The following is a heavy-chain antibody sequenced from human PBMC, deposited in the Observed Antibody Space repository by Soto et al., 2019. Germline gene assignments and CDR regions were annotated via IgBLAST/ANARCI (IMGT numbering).Heavy chain of an antibody. CDR1: GFTFSSYA. V-gene: IGHV3-30-3*01. J-gene: IGHJ5*02. D-gene: IGHD2-2*01. Sequence: HPGGSLRLSCAASGFTFSSYAMHWVRQAPGKGLEWVAVISYDGSNKYYADSVKGRFTISRDNSKNTLYLQMNSLRAEDTAVYYCARVSTPPDIVVVPAAMKRGSWFDPWGQGTLVTVSS. CDR3: ARVSTPPDIVVVPAAMKRGSWFDP. CDR2: ISYDGSNK.